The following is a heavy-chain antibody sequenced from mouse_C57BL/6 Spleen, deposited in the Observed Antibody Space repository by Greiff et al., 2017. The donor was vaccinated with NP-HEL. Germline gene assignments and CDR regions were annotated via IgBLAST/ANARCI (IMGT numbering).Heavy chain of an antibody. J-gene: IGHJ4*01. CDR1: GYTFTSYG. CDR3: AREGEGSSYYYAMDY. D-gene: IGHD1-1*01. CDR2: IYPRSGNT. V-gene: IGHV1-81*01. Sequence: VQLQPSGAELVRPGASVKLSCKASGYTFTSYGISWVKQRTGQGLEWIGEIYPRSGNTYYNEKFKGKATLTADKSSSTAYMELRSLTSEDSAVYFCAREGEGSSYYYAMDYWGQGTSVTVSS.